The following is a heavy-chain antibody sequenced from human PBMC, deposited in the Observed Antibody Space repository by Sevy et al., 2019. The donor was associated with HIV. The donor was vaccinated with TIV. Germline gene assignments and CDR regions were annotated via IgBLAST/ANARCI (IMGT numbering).Heavy chain of an antibody. D-gene: IGHD5-12*01. V-gene: IGHV3-13*01. CDR1: GFTFSSYD. CDR3: ARSGGYSDYGMDV. CDR2: IGSGGDA. Sequence: GGSPRLSCGASGFTFSSYDMHWVRQAAGKGLEWVSGIGSGGDAYYPGSVKGRFTISRENAKNSLYLQMNSLRAGDAAVYYCARSGGYSDYGMDVWGQGTTVTVSS. J-gene: IGHJ6*02.